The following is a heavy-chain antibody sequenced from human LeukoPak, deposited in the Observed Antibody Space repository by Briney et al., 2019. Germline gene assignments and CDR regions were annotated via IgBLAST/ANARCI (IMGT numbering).Heavy chain of an antibody. CDR1: GFTFDDYA. CDR3: AKGGSDSSGYYSLYYYYYMDV. J-gene: IGHJ6*03. V-gene: IGHV3-9*01. CDR2: ISWNSGSI. D-gene: IGHD3-22*01. Sequence: GGSLRLSCAASGFTFDDYAMHWVRQAPGKGLEWVSGISWNSGSIGYADSVKGRFTISRDNSKNMLYLQMSSLRAEDTAVYYCAKGGSDSSGYYSLYYYYYMDVWGKGTTVTISS.